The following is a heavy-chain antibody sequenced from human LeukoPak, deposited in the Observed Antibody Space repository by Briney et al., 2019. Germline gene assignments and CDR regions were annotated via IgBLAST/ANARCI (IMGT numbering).Heavy chain of an antibody. V-gene: IGHV4-59*01. CDR1: GGSISIYY. D-gene: IGHD1-14*01. J-gene: IGHJ4*02. CDR2: FYYTGST. CDR3: ARTVVLTDIDS. Sequence: SETLSLTCTVSGGSISIYYWSWIRQPPGKRLEWIGYFYYTGSTGYNPSLEGRATMSLDRSRNQLSLKLSSVTAADTAVYYCARTVVLTDIDSWGQGTLVTVSS.